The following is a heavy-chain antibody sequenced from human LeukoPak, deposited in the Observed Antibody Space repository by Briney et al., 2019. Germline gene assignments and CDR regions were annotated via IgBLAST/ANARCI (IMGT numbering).Heavy chain of an antibody. CDR2: IYSGGTT. Sequence: GGSLRLSCEASGFTVSSNYMTWVRQAPGKGLEWVSVIYSGGTTYYADSVKGRFTVSRDNSKNTLYLRMNSLRAEDAAVYFCARGSCTGNSCYAFDYWGQGTLVTVSS. CDR1: GFTVSSNY. J-gene: IGHJ4*02. V-gene: IGHV3-66*01. D-gene: IGHD2-2*01. CDR3: ARGSCTGNSCYAFDY.